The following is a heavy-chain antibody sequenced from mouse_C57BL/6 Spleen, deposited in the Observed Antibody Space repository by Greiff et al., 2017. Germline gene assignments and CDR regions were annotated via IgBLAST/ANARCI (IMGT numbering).Heavy chain of an antibody. CDR3: ARGGYDSLGY. J-gene: IGHJ2*01. D-gene: IGHD2-4*01. CDR2: ISYDGSN. Sequence: VQLKQSGPGLVKPSQSLSLTCSVTGYSITSGYYWNWIRQFPGNKLEWMGYISYDGSNNYNPSLKNRISITRDTSKNQFFLKLNSVTTEDTATYYCARGGYDSLGYWGQGTTLTVSS. CDR1: GYSITSGYY. V-gene: IGHV3-6*01.